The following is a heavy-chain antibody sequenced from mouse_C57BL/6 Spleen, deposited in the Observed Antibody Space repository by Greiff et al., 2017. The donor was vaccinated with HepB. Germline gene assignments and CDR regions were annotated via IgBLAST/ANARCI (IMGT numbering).Heavy chain of an antibody. CDR2: ISDGGSYT. V-gene: IGHV5-4*01. J-gene: IGHJ2*01. CDR3: ARDDGDD. D-gene: IGHD2-3*01. CDR1: GFTFSSYA. Sequence: EVKLVESGGGLVKPGGSLKLSCAASGFTFSSYAMSWVRQTPEKRLEWVATISDGGSYTYYPDNVKGRFTISRDNAKNNLYLQMSHLKAEDTAMYYCARDDGDDWGQGTTLTVAS.